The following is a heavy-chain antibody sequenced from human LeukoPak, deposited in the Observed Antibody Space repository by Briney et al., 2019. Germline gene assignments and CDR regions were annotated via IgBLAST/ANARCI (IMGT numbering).Heavy chain of an antibody. V-gene: IGHV1-69*13. CDR2: IIPIFGTA. Sequence: SVKVSCKASGGTFSSYAVRWERQAPGLWLEWMGGIIPIFGTANYAQKFQGRVTITSDESTSTAYMELSSLRSEDTAVYYCARGKYYYDSSGYYYGSYYYYYGMDVWGQGTTVTVSS. CDR1: GGTFSSYA. J-gene: IGHJ6*02. CDR3: ARGKYYYDSSGYYYGSYYYYYGMDV. D-gene: IGHD3-22*01.